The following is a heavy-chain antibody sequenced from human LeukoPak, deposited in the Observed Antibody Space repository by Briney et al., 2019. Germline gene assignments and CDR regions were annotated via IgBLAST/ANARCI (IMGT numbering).Heavy chain of an antibody. CDR2: INSGGSGT. V-gene: IGHV3-74*01. Sequence: GGSLRLSCAASGFAFSSNWMHWVRQTPEKGLVWVSRINSGGSGTSYADSVEGRFTISRDNAKNMLYLQMNSLRADDTAVYYCATSLGPLAEYWGQGTLVTVSS. CDR3: ATSLGPLAEY. D-gene: IGHD7-27*01. CDR1: GFAFSSNW. J-gene: IGHJ4*02.